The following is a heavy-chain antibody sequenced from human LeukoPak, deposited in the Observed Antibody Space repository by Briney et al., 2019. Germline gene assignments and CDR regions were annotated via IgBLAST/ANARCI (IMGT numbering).Heavy chain of an antibody. J-gene: IGHJ3*02. CDR2: ISSSSSTI. V-gene: IGHV3-48*02. Sequence: SGGSLRLSCAASGFTFSSYSMNWVRQAPGKGLEWVSYISSSSSTIYYADSVKGRFTISRDNAKNSLCLQMNSLRDEDTAVYYCAYGREAFDIWGQGTMVTVSS. CDR1: GFTFSSYS. CDR3: AYGREAFDI. D-gene: IGHD4-17*01.